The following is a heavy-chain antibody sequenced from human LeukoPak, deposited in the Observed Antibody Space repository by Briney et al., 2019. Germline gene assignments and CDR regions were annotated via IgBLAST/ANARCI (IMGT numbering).Heavy chain of an antibody. J-gene: IGHJ6*03. V-gene: IGHV3-20*04. CDR1: GFTFNDYG. CDR2: INYNGGTT. CDR3: ARAANPSRYYYSTDV. Sequence: GGSLILSCEGSGFTFNDYGMSWVRQVPGKGLEWVSGINYNGGTTNYGDSVKGRFTISRDNAKNSLYLQMNSLRTEDTALYYCARAANPSRYYYSTDVWGKGTTVIISS.